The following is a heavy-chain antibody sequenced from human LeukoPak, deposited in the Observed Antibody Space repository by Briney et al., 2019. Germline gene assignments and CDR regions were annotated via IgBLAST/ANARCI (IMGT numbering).Heavy chain of an antibody. Sequence: GRSLRLSCAASGFTFSSYGMHWVRQAPGKGLEWVAVIWYDGSNKYYVDSVNGRFTISRDNSKNTLYLQMNSLRAEDTAVYYCAKAGFTVAYFDYWGQGTLVTVSS. CDR2: IWYDGSNK. D-gene: IGHD4-23*01. CDR3: AKAGFTVAYFDY. V-gene: IGHV3-33*06. CDR1: GFTFSSYG. J-gene: IGHJ4*02.